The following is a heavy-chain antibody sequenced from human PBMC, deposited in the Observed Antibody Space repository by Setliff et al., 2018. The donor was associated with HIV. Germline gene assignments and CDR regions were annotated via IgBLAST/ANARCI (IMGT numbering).Heavy chain of an antibody. CDR2: ICYGGST. CDR1: GGSINSRSYC. Sequence: SETLSLTCTVSGGSINSRSYCWGWIRQPPGKGLEWIGSICYGGSTYYSPSLKNRVTVSVDTSKNQFSLKLTSVTAADTAVYYCATGWKYTYDSWGQGTPVTVSS. V-gene: IGHV4-39*01. D-gene: IGHD1-7*01. J-gene: IGHJ4*02. CDR3: ATGWKYTYDS.